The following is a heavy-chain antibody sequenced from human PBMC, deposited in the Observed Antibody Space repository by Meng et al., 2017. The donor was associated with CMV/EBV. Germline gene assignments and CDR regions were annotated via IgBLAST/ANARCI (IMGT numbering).Heavy chain of an antibody. CDR2: INPSGGST. V-gene: IGHV1-46*01. Sequence: ASVKVSCKASGYTFTSYYMHWVRQAPGQGLEWMGIINPSGGSTSYAQKFQGRVTMTRDTSTSTVYMELSSLRSEDTAAYYCARQLARIAVADTDHDAFDIWGQGTMVTV. CDR3: ARQLARIAVADTDHDAFDI. J-gene: IGHJ3*02. D-gene: IGHD6-19*01. CDR1: GYTFTSYY.